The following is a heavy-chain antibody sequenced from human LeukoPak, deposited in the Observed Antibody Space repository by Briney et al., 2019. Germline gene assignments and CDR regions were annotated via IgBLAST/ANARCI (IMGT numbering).Heavy chain of an antibody. J-gene: IGHJ4*02. CDR1: GFTFSSYA. CDR2: ISGSGSGT. D-gene: IGHD6-13*01. Sequence: GGSLRLSCAASGFTFSSYAMSWVRHAPGKGLEWVSGISGSGSGTYYPDSVQGRFTISRDNSKNTLYLQMNSLRAEDTAVYYCAKGGIAAAGTSFYFDYWGQGTLVTVSS. V-gene: IGHV3-23*01. CDR3: AKGGIAAAGTSFYFDY.